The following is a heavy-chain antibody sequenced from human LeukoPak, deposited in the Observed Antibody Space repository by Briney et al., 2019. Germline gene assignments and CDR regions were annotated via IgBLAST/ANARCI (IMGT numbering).Heavy chain of an antibody. J-gene: IGHJ4*02. Sequence: PGGSLRLSCAASGFTFSSYAMSLVRQAPGKGLEWVSGISGSGANTYYADSVKGRFTISRDNSRNTLYLQMNSLRVEDTAVYSCAKCFSAGGGSSLGGDFDYWGQGTLVTVSS. CDR3: AKCFSAGGGSSLGGDFDY. V-gene: IGHV3-23*01. CDR2: ISGSGANT. CDR1: GFTFSSYA. D-gene: IGHD2-15*01.